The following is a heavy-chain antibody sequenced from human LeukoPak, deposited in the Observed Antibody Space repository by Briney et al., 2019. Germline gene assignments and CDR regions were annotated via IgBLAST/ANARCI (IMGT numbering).Heavy chain of an antibody. D-gene: IGHD5-18*01. CDR2: IFGSGGSP. J-gene: IGHJ4*02. CDR3: GKTTAGYSSGQKPAWPVDY. V-gene: IGHV3-23*01. Sequence: GGSLRLSCEASGFTFASFAMYWVRQAPGKGLDWIAGIFGSGGSPHYADSVKGRITIPRDNSENTVYLQINSMRAEDTAVYYCGKTTAGYSSGQKPAWPVDYWGQGTLVTVSA. CDR1: GFTFASFA.